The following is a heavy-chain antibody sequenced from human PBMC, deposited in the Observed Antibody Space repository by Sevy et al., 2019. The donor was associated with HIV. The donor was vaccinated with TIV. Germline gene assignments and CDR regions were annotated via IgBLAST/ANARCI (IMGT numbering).Heavy chain of an antibody. CDR3: ARISSSPRAYCYYFGMDV. Sequence: GESLKISCKGSEYNFTNYWIGWVRQMPGKGLEWMGIIYPGDSGTRYSPSFQDQVTISADKSISTAYLQWSSLKASDTAMYYCARISSSPRAYCYYFGMDVWGQGTTVTVSS. CDR2: IYPGDSGT. V-gene: IGHV5-51*01. CDR1: EYNFTNYW. J-gene: IGHJ6*02. D-gene: IGHD6-6*01.